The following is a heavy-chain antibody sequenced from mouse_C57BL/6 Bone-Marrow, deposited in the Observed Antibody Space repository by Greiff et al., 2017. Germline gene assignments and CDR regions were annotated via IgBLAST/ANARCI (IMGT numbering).Heavy chain of an antibody. J-gene: IGHJ3*01. CDR1: GFTFSSYA. V-gene: IGHV5-9-1*02. CDR2: ISSGGDYI. CDR3: TSFYYDYDWFAY. Sequence: EVKLVESGEGLVKPGGSLKLSCAASGFTFSSYAMSWVRQTPEKRLEWVAYISSGGDYIYYADTVKGRFTISRDNARNTLYLQMSSLKSEDTAMYYCTSFYYDYDWFAYWGQGTLVTVSA. D-gene: IGHD2-4*01.